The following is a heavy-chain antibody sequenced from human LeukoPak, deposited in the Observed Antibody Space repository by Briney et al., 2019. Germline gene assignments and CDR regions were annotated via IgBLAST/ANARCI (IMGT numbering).Heavy chain of an antibody. J-gene: IGHJ5*02. D-gene: IGHD1-1*01. Sequence: SETLSLTCAVYGGSFSAYYWNWIRQTPGKGQEWIGEINHSGSTDYNPSLKSRVTISVDTSKNQFSLKLTSVTAADTAVYYCARGGWWDNWNRFDPWGQGTLVTVSS. V-gene: IGHV4-34*01. CDR3: ARGGWWDNWNRFDP. CDR1: GGSFSAYY. CDR2: INHSGST.